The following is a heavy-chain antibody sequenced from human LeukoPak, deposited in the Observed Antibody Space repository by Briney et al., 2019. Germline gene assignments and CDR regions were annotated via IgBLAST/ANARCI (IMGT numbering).Heavy chain of an antibody. CDR3: ASEYCSGGSCYYFDY. CDR1: GGTFSSYA. Sequence: GSSVKVSCKASGGTFSSYAISWVRQAPGQGLEWVGGIIPIFGTANYAQKFQGRVTITADESTSTAHMELSSLRSEDTAVYYCASEYCSGGSCYYFDYWGQGTLVTVSS. J-gene: IGHJ4*02. CDR2: IIPIFGTA. V-gene: IGHV1-69*01. D-gene: IGHD2-15*01.